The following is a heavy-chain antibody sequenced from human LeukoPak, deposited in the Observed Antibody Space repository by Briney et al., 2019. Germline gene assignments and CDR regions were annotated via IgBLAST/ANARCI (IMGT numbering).Heavy chain of an antibody. Sequence: SETLPLTCTVSGGSVSSYYWSWIRQPPGKGLEWIGYVHSSGDTNYNPSLRNRVTISVDTSKNQFSLKLSSVTAADTAVHYCARGRIYNSGRPDYWGQGTLVTVSS. CDR1: GGSVSSYY. J-gene: IGHJ4*02. CDR2: VHSSGDT. V-gene: IGHV4-59*02. CDR3: ARGRIYNSGRPDY. D-gene: IGHD6-19*01.